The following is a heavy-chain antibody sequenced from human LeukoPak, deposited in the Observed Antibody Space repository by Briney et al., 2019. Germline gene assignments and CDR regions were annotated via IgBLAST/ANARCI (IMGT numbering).Heavy chain of an antibody. CDR3: AKHPAFDI. CDR1: DFTFSSHW. J-gene: IGHJ3*02. Sequence: GGSLRLSCAASDFTFSSHWMHWVRQAPGKGPVWVSRINSDGTGTMYADSVKGRFTISRDNAKNPLYLQMNSLRAEDTAVYYCAKHPAFDIWGQGTMVTVSS. CDR2: INSDGTGT. V-gene: IGHV3-74*03.